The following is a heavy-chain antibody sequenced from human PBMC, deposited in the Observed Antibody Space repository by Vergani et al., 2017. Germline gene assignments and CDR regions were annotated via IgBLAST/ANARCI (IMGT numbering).Heavy chain of an antibody. CDR2: IDHTGRP. CDR3: ARVNTETNGHLDDYDYMDV. V-gene: IGHV4-34*01. J-gene: IGHJ6*03. D-gene: IGHD4-11*01. CDR1: GGSFTSYN. Sequence: QVLLQQWGGGLLKPSETLSLTCVVNGGSFTSYNWTWIRQSPGEGLEWVGDIDHTGRPDYTPSLKSRLAMSVDKSRNQFSQTINSVTATDTAIYFCARVNTETNGHLDDYDYMDVWGQGTAVTVS.